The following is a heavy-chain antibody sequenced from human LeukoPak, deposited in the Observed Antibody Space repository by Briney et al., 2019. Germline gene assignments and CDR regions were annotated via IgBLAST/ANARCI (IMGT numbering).Heavy chain of an antibody. V-gene: IGHV4-34*01. CDR2: INHSGST. D-gene: IGHD3-22*01. CDR1: GGSFSGYY. J-gene: IGHJ4*02. CDR3: AILYYDSSGYHDY. Sequence: PSETLSLTCAVYGGSFSGYYWSWLRQPPGKGLEWIGEINHSGSTNYNPSLKSRVTISVDTSKNQFSLKLSSVTAADTAVYYCAILYYDSSGYHDYWGQGTLVTVSS.